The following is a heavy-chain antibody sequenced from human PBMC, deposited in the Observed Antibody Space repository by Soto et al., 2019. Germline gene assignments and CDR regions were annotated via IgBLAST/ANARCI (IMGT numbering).Heavy chain of an antibody. CDR3: ARGASDCSGGSCYLGRAFDI. J-gene: IGHJ3*02. Sequence: ASVKVSCKASGYTFTSYDINWVRQATGQGLEWMGWMNPNSGNTGYAQKFQGRVTMTRNTSISTAYMELSSLRSEDTAVYYCARGASDCSGGSCYLGRAFDIWGQGTMVTVSS. CDR1: GYTFTSYD. V-gene: IGHV1-8*01. D-gene: IGHD2-15*01. CDR2: MNPNSGNT.